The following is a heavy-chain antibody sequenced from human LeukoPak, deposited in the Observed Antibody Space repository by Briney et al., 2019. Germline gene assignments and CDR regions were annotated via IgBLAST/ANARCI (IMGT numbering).Heavy chain of an antibody. CDR1: GFTFSDDY. CDR2: ISSRSNYT. D-gene: IGHD6-6*01. CDR3: ARGEEYRSSSGPVGL. V-gene: IGHV3-11*06. J-gene: IGHJ4*02. Sequence: PRGSLRPFCAASGFTFSDDYMSWIGQAPGKGLEWVSYISSRSNYTNYADSVKGRFTISRDNAKHSLYLQMNSLRAEDTAVYYCARGEEYRSSSGPVGLWGQGNLVTVSS.